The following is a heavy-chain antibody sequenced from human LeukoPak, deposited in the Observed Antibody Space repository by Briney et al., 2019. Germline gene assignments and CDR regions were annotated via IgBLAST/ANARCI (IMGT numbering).Heavy chain of an antibody. CDR1: GGSFSGYY. Sequence: PSETLSLTCAVYGGSFSGYYWSWIRQTPGKGLEWIGEINHSGSTNYNPSLKSRVTISVDTSKNQFSLKLSSVTAADTAVYYCARGRLFYGSGSNGPQPRAPEAFDIWGQGTMVTVSS. D-gene: IGHD3-10*01. CDR3: ARGRLFYGSGSNGPQPRAPEAFDI. V-gene: IGHV4-34*01. J-gene: IGHJ3*02. CDR2: INHSGST.